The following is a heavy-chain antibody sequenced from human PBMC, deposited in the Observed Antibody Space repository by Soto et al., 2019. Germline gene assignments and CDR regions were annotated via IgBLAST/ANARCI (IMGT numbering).Heavy chain of an antibody. Sequence: SETLSLTCAVSGGSISSGGYSWSWIRQPPGKGLEWIGYIYNSGSTYYNPSLKSRVTISVDRSKNQFSLKLTSVTAADTAVYYCARVIIGTYSYYYGMDVWGPGTTV. D-gene: IGHD1-20*01. CDR3: ARVIIGTYSYYYGMDV. CDR1: GGSISSGGYS. V-gene: IGHV4-30-2*01. CDR2: IYNSGST. J-gene: IGHJ6*02.